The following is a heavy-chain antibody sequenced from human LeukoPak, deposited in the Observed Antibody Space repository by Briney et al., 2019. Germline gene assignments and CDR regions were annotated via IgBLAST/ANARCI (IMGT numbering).Heavy chain of an antibody. V-gene: IGHV4-30-4*01. CDR1: GGSISSGDYY. D-gene: IGHD3-10*01. J-gene: IGHJ5*02. CDR2: IYYSGST. Sequence: SETLSLTCTVSGGSISSGDYYWSWIRQPPGKGLEWIGYIYYSGSTYYNPSLKSRVTISVDTSKNQFSLKLSSVTAADTAVYYCASLYGSGSYTYNWFDPRGQGTLVTVSS. CDR3: ASLYGSGSYTYNWFDP.